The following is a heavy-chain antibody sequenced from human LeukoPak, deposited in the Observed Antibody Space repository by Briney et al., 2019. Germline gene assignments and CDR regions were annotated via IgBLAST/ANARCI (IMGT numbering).Heavy chain of an antibody. V-gene: IGHV4-59*01. CDR2: IYYSGST. D-gene: IGHD6-19*01. Sequence: SETLSLTCTVSGGSISSYYWSWIRQPPGKGLEWIGYIYYSGSTNYNPSLTSRVTISVDTSKNQFSLKLSSVTAADTAVYYCAREYGSVSSGWYAYLDLWGRGTLVTVSS. CDR3: AREYGSVSSGWYAYLDL. J-gene: IGHJ2*01. CDR1: GGSISSYY.